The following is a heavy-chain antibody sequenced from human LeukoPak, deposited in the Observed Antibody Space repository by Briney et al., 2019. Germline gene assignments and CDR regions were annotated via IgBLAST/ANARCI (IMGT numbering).Heavy chain of an antibody. CDR2: IYYSGST. D-gene: IGHD2-21*01. Sequence: SETLSLTCTVSGGSISSYYWSWIRQPPGKGQGWIGYIYYSGSTNYNPSLKSRVTISVDTSKNQFSLKLSSVTAADTAVYYCARSRSGLWWSMGAWGQGTLVTVSS. V-gene: IGHV4-59*01. CDR3: ARSRSGLWWSMGA. CDR1: GGSISSYY. J-gene: IGHJ4*02.